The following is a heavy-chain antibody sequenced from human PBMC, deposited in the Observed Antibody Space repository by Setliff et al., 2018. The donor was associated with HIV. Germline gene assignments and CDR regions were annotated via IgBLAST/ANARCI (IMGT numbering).Heavy chain of an antibody. D-gene: IGHD4-17*01. CDR1: GGSVGSGSYY. J-gene: IGHJ4*02. Sequence: SETLSLTCSVSGGSVGSGSYYWGWIRQPPGKELEWIGSFYYSGSTYYNPSLKSRVTISVDTSQNQFSLKLSSVTAADTAIYYCARRIYGNNPYFDYWSQGTLVTVSS. CDR3: ARRIYGNNPYFDY. CDR2: FYYSGST. V-gene: IGHV4-39*07.